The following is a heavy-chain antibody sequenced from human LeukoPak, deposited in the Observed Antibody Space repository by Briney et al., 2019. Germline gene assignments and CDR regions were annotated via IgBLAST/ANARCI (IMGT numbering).Heavy chain of an antibody. Sequence: GGSLRLSCAASGFTFSNYAMSWARQAPGKGLEWVSVISDSGSLTYYADSAKGRFTISRDNSKNTLFLQMNGLRAEDTAVYYCAKDARRTNGWYFFDYWGQGTLVTVSS. CDR2: ISDSGSLT. D-gene: IGHD6-19*01. V-gene: IGHV3-23*01. CDR1: GFTFSNYA. CDR3: AKDARRTNGWYFFDY. J-gene: IGHJ4*02.